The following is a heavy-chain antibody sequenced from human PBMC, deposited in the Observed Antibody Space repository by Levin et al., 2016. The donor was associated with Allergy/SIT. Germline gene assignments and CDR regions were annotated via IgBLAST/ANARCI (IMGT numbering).Heavy chain of an antibody. J-gene: IGHJ4*02. CDR1: GGSFSGYY. Sequence: SETLSLTCAVYGGSFSGYYWSWIRQPPGKGLEWIGEINHSGSTNYNPSLKSRVTISVDTSKNQFSLKLSSVTAADTAVYYCAREAPLGYCSSTSCYAIDYWGQGTLVTVSS. CDR2: INHSGST. CDR3: AREAPLGYCSSTSCYAIDY. V-gene: IGHV4-34*01. D-gene: IGHD2-2*01.